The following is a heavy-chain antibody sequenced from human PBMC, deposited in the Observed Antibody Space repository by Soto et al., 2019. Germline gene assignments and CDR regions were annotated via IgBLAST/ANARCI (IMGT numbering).Heavy chain of an antibody. J-gene: IGHJ5*02. CDR2: IGGSDGST. CDR1: GFTFSSYA. CDR3: AQDRLGSVGGLYDP. D-gene: IGHD3-10*01. V-gene: IGHV3-23*01. Sequence: EVQLLESGGGLVQPGGSLRLSCAASGFTFSSYAMTWVRQAPGKGLEWVSCIGGSDGSTYYADSVKGRFTISRANSKNTLHLQMNSLRVEDTAVYYCAQDRLGSVGGLYDPWGQGTLVTVSS.